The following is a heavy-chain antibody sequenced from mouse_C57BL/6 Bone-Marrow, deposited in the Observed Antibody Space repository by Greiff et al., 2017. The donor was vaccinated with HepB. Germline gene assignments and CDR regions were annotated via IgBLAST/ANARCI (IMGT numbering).Heavy chain of an antibody. J-gene: IGHJ1*03. Sequence: EVMLVESEGGLVQPGSSMKLSCTTSGFTFSDYYMAWVRQVPEKGLEWVANINYDGSSTYYLDSLKSRFIISRDNAKNILYLQMSSLKSEDTATYYCARDNGYFYWYFDVWGTGTTVTVSS. CDR1: GFTFSDYY. CDR2: INYDGSST. D-gene: IGHD2-3*01. V-gene: IGHV5-16*01. CDR3: ARDNGYFYWYFDV.